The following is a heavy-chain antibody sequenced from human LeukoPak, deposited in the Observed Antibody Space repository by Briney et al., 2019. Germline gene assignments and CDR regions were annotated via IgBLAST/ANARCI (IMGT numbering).Heavy chain of an antibody. V-gene: IGHV3-7*01. CDR3: ARAVGFWSGYYRGFGEFEVYYFDY. J-gene: IGHJ4*02. D-gene: IGHD3-3*01. CDR1: GFTFSSYW. Sequence: GGSLRLSCAASGFTFSSYWMSWVRQAPGKGLEWVANIKQDGSEKYYVDSVKGRFTISRDNAKNSLYLQMNSLRAEDTAVYYCARAVGFWSGYYRGFGEFEVYYFDYWGQGTLVTVSS. CDR2: IKQDGSEK.